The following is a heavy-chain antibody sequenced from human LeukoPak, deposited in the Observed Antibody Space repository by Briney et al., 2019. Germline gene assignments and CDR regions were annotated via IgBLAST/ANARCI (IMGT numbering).Heavy chain of an antibody. CDR2: IASDGSHT. D-gene: IGHD2-21*01. CDR1: GFTFSSYD. Sequence: GGSLRLSCAASGFTFSSYDMSWVRQAPGKGLEWVTDIASDGSHTFYVESVKGRFTISRDNSKNTLYLQMNSLRAEDTAVYFCARERQDTILHSGAFDIWGQGTMVTVSS. V-gene: IGHV3-30-3*01. CDR3: ARERQDTILHSGAFDI. J-gene: IGHJ3*02.